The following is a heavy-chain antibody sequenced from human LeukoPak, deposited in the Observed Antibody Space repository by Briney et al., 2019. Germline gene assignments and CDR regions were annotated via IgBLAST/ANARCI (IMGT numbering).Heavy chain of an antibody. D-gene: IGHD1-26*01. Sequence: PGRCLCPSSAVSVLSSSDFSIGGGRQAPGKGLERASGINWNGGSTGYGDSVKVRFTISRDNTKNSLYLQMNSLRAEDTALLYCARFREGPTHFDYWGQGTLVTVSS. CDR3: ARFREGPTHFDY. J-gene: IGHJ4*02. CDR2: INWNGGST. CDR1: VLSSSDFS. V-gene: IGHV3-20*03.